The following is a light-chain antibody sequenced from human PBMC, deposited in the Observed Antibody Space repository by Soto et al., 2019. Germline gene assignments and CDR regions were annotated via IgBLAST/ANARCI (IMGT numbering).Light chain of an antibody. CDR3: QQRSNWPPEVT. CDR1: QSLSSY. CDR2: DVS. J-gene: IGKJ5*01. Sequence: LKQSPSVVSFSTEERATLSCRASQSLSSYLAWYQHKPGQAPRLLIYDVSSRATGIPARFSGSGSGPDFTLTISGLEPEDFAVYYCQQRSNWPPEVTFGQGTRLEIK. V-gene: IGKV3-11*01.